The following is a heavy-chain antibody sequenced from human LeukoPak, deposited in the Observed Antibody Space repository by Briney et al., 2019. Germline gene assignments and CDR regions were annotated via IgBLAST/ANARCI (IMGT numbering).Heavy chain of an antibody. CDR2: ITSSSRYI. V-gene: IGHV3-21*01. CDR3: ARHVVAVGFDY. D-gene: IGHD3-22*01. CDR1: GFTFSSYS. J-gene: IGHJ4*02. Sequence: GGSLRLSCAASGFTFSSYSMNWVRQAPGKGLEWVSSITSSSRYIYYADSVKGRFTISRDNAKNSLYLQMNGLRAEDTAVYYCARHVVAVGFDYWGQGTLVTVSS.